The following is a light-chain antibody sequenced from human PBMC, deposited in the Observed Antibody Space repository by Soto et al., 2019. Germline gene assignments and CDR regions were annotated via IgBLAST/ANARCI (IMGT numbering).Light chain of an antibody. J-gene: IGKJ5*01. CDR3: QQYTNWPIT. CDR1: QRVGSN. V-gene: IGKV3-15*01. CDR2: GIS. Sequence: ELVLTQSPVTLSVPPGERVTLSCRASQRVGSNYLAWYQQKPGQAPRLLIYGISARATGTPDRFSGSGSGTDFTLTISSLQSEDFAVYYCQQYTNWPITFGQGTRLEIK.